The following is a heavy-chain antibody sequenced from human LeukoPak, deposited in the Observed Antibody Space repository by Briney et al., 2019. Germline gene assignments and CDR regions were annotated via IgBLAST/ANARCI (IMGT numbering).Heavy chain of an antibody. D-gene: IGHD3-10*01. V-gene: IGHV4-59*08. Sequence: SETLSLTCTVSGGSISSYYWSWIRQPPGKGLEWIGYIYYSGSTNYNPSLKSRVTISVDTSKNQFSLKLSSVTAADTAVYYCARFSPKGSGSYWGDYFDYWGQGTLVTVSS. CDR1: GGSISSYY. J-gene: IGHJ4*02. CDR2: IYYSGST. CDR3: ARFSPKGSGSYWGDYFDY.